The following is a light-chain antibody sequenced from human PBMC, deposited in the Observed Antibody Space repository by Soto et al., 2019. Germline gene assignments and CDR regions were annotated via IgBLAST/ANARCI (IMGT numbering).Light chain of an antibody. V-gene: IGKV3-15*01. Sequence: IVLTQSPATLSVSPGERVTFXCTASHYIYSNVAWFQQRPGQAPRLLIYRASTRATGTPARFTGSGSGTEFTLTITSLQSEDFALYYCQQYHNLWTFGQGTKVDI. J-gene: IGKJ1*01. CDR3: QQYHNLWT. CDR1: HYIYSN. CDR2: RAS.